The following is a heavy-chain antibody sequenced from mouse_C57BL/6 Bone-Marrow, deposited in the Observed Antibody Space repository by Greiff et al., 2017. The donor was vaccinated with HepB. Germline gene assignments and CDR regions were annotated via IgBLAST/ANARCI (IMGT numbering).Heavy chain of an antibody. V-gene: IGHV1-54*01. CDR1: GYAFTYYL. CDR2: INPGSGGT. CDR3: ARRGDGYDEDY. D-gene: IGHD2-2*01. Sequence: QVQLQQSGAELVRPGTSVKVSCKASGYAFTYYLIEWVKQRPGQGLEWIGVINPGSGGTNYNEKFKGKATLTADKSSSTAYMQLSSLTSEDSAVYFCARRGDGYDEDYWGQGTTLTVSS. J-gene: IGHJ2*01.